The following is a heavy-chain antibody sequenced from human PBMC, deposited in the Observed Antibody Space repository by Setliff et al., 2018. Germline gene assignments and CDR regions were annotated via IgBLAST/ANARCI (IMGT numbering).Heavy chain of an antibody. J-gene: IGHJ4*02. Sequence: PGGSLRLSCTASGLTYINDWVSWVRQAPGKGLEWVSTIYSGDRNTFYTDSVKGRFTIFRDGSKNTLFLQMTSLRAEDTAVYYCAKPQVELRWGFESWGQGTPVTVSS. CDR1: GLTYINDW. CDR2: IYSGDRNT. V-gene: IGHV3-23*03. D-gene: IGHD1-7*01. CDR3: AKPQVELRWGFES.